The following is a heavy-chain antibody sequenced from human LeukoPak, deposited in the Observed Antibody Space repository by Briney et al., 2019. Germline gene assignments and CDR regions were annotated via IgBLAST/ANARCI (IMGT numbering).Heavy chain of an antibody. D-gene: IGHD3-16*01. Sequence: VASVKVSCKASGYTFTDYHIHWVRQGPGQGLEWVGWINPYSGGTNYAQKFQGRVTMTRDTSINTAYMEVNRLRSDDTAVHYCARDPLGGFGWFDPWGQGTLVTVSS. V-gene: IGHV1-2*02. J-gene: IGHJ5*02. CDR1: GYTFTDYH. CDR3: ARDPLGGFGWFDP. CDR2: INPYSGGT.